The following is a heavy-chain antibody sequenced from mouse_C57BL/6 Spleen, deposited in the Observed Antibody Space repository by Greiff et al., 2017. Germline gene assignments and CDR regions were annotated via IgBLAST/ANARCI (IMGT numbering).Heavy chain of an antibody. V-gene: IGHV1-82*01. CDR1: GYAFSSSW. CDR2: IYPGDGDT. J-gene: IGHJ2*01. D-gene: IGHD2-4*01. Sequence: VQLQQSGPELVKPGASVKISCKASGYAFSSSWMNWVKQRPGKGLEWIGRIYPGDGDTNYNGKFKGKATLTADKSSSTAYMQLSSLTSEDSAVYFCARNSYDFYYFDYWGQGTTLTVSS. CDR3: ARNSYDFYYFDY.